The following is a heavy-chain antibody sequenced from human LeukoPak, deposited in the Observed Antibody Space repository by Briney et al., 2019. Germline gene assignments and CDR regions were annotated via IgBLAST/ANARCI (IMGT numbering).Heavy chain of an antibody. CDR2: IIPILGIA. D-gene: IGHD5-18*01. Sequence: ASVKVSCKASGGTFRSSAISWVRQAPGQGLEWMGRIIPILGIANYAQKFQGRVTITADKSTSTAYMELSSLRSEDTAVYYCARDRGYSYGFNWGQGTLVTVSS. V-gene: IGHV1-69*04. CDR1: GGTFRSSA. J-gene: IGHJ4*02. CDR3: ARDRGYSYGFN.